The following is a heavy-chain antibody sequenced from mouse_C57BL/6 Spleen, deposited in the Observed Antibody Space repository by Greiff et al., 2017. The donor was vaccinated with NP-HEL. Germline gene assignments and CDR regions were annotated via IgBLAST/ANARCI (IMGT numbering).Heavy chain of an antibody. V-gene: IGHV1-50*01. CDR3: ARVYHFDY. J-gene: IGHJ2*01. Sequence: QVQLQQPGAELVKPGASVKLSCKASGYTFTSYWMQWVKQRPGQGLEWIGEIDPSDSYTNYNQKFKGKATLTVDTSSSTAYMQLSSLTSEYSAVYYCARVYHFDYWGQGTTLTVSS. CDR1: GYTFTSYW. CDR2: IDPSDSYT.